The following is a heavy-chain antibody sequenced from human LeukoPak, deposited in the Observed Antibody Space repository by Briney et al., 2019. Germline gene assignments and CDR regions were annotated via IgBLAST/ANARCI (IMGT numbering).Heavy chain of an antibody. CDR1: GFTFDDYA. J-gene: IGHJ6*02. CDR3: AKGATRYYYYGMDV. CDR2: ISWNSGSI. V-gene: IGHV3-9*01. Sequence: GGSLRLSCAASGFTFDDYAMHWVRQAPGKGLEWVPGISWNSGSIGYADSVKGRFTISRDNAKNSLYLQMNSLRAEDTALYYCAKGATRYYYYGMDVWGQGTTVTVSS.